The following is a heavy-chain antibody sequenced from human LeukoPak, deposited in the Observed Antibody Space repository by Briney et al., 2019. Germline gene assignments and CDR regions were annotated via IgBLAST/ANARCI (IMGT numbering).Heavy chain of an antibody. J-gene: IGHJ4*02. D-gene: IGHD3-10*01. CDR2: IYYSGST. Sequence: PSETLSLTCTVSGGSISSSSYYWGWIRQPPGKGLEWIGSIYYSGSTYYNPSLKSRVTISVDTSKNQFSLKLSSVTAADTAVYYCARLDGSGSYYNPYYFDYWGQGTLVTVSS. V-gene: IGHV4-39*01. CDR3: ARLDGSGSYYNPYYFDY. CDR1: GGSISSSSYY.